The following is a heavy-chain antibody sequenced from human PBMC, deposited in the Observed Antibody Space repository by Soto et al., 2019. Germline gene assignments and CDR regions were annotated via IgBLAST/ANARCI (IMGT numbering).Heavy chain of an antibody. J-gene: IGHJ4*02. V-gene: IGHV3-15*01. CDR3: TTGSTSTTNY. Sequence: KTGGSLRLSCAASGFTFSNAWLSWVRQAPGKGLEWVGRIKSKTDGGTTDYTAPVKGRFTISRDDSKNTLYLQMNSLKIEDTAVYYCTTGSTSTTNYWGQGTLVTVSS. D-gene: IGHD1-1*01. CDR1: GFTFSNAW. CDR2: IKSKTDGGTT.